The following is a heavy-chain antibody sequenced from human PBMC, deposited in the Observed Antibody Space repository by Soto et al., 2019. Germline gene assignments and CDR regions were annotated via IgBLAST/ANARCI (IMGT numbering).Heavy chain of an antibody. V-gene: IGHV4-31*03. Sequence: PSETLSLTCTVSGGSISSGGYYWSWIRQHPGKGLEWIGYIYYSGSTYYNPSLKSRDTISVDTSKNQFSLKLSSVTAADTAVYYCARYYYDSSGYLDYWGQGTLVTVSS. CDR2: IYYSGST. CDR3: ARYYYDSSGYLDY. D-gene: IGHD3-22*01. CDR1: GGSISSGGYY. J-gene: IGHJ4*02.